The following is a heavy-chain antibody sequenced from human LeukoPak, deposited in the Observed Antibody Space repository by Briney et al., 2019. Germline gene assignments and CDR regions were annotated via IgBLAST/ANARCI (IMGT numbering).Heavy chain of an antibody. CDR2: ISDDGSGT. D-gene: IGHD3-22*01. J-gene: IGHJ4*02. CDR3: ATDRERDPSVYYLV. V-gene: IGHV3-23*01. Sequence: GGSLRLSCAASGFTFSDYAMSWVRQAPGQGLEWVSTISDDGSGTYYADSVKGRFTISRDNSKNTLFLQINSLRAEDSAVYYCATDRERDPSVYYLVGGQGTLITASS. CDR1: GFTFSDYA.